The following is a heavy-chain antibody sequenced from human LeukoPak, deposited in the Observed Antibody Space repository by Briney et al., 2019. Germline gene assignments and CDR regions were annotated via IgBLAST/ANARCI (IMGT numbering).Heavy chain of an antibody. V-gene: IGHV3-21*01. Sequence: GGSLRLSCAASGFTFSSYSMNWVRQAPGKGLEWVSSISSSSSYIYYADSVRGRFTISRDNAKNSLYLQMNSLRADDTAVYYCARQRWFGESYYYYYGMDVWGQGTTVTVSS. CDR3: ARQRWFGESYYYYYGMDV. CDR1: GFTFSSYS. D-gene: IGHD3-10*01. CDR2: ISSSSSYI. J-gene: IGHJ6*02.